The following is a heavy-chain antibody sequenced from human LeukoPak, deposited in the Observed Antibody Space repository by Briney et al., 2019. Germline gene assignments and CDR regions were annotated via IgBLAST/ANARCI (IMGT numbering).Heavy chain of an antibody. CDR3: AKGPDSSGYYSLDY. Sequence: GGSLRLSCAASRFTFSNYDMHGVRQAPGKGLEWVAVISYDGSDKYYSDSVKGRFTISRDNSKNTLYLQMNSLRAEDTAVFYCAKGPDSSGYYSLDYWGQGTLVTVSS. CDR2: ISYDGSDK. D-gene: IGHD3-22*01. V-gene: IGHV3-30*18. J-gene: IGHJ4*02. CDR1: RFTFSNYD.